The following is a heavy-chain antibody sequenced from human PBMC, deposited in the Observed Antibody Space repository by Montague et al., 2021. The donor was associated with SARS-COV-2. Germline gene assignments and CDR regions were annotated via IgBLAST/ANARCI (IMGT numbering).Heavy chain of an antibody. CDR3: ARETMTAGAFDI. D-gene: IGHD6-13*01. Sequence: SETLSLTCTVSGASVSSSDWGWIRQSPGKGLEWIGYFYSVGSTDYNPSLKSRVTIPRDTSKNQFPLKVRSVTAADTAIYYCARETMTAGAFDIWGQGTMVTVSS. J-gene: IGHJ3*02. V-gene: IGHV4-59*02. CDR1: GASVSSSD. CDR2: FYSVGST.